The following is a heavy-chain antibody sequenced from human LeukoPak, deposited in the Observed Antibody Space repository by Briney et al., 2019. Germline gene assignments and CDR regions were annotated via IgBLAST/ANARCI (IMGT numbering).Heavy chain of an antibody. CDR2: ITGSGSST. V-gene: IGHV3-23*01. CDR1: GFSFGRYA. Sequence: PGGSLRLSCAASGFSFGRYAMTWVRQAPGKGLEWVSEITGSGSSTYYADSVKGRFTISRDNSKNTMFLQMNSVRAEDTATYYCAREWFDFDYWGQGILVTVSS. D-gene: IGHD3-22*01. CDR3: AREWFDFDY. J-gene: IGHJ4*02.